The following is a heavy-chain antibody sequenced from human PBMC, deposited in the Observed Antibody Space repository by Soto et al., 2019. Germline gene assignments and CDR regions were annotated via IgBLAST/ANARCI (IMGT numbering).Heavy chain of an antibody. CDR2: ISYDGSNK. Sequence: QVQLVESGGGVVQPGRSLRLSCAASGFTFSSYGMHWVRQAPGKGLEWVAVISYDGSNKYYAKSVKGRFTISRDNSKKSLYLQMISLRAEDTAVYYCAKEGDGYFDYWGQGTLVTVSS. V-gene: IGHV3-30*18. D-gene: IGHD1-26*01. CDR3: AKEGDGYFDY. J-gene: IGHJ4*02. CDR1: GFTFSSYG.